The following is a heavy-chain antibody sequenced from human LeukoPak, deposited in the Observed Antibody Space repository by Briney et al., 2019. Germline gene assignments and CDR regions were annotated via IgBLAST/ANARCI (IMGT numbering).Heavy chain of an antibody. D-gene: IGHD1-26*01. V-gene: IGHV4-39*01. Sequence: SETLSLTCTVSGGSISISNHYWGWIRQPPGRGLEWIGSISYSGTYYNPSLKGRLTISVDTSKNHFSLNLRSVTAADTAVYYCARRTSNPVGAIDYWGQGTLVTVSS. J-gene: IGHJ4*02. CDR3: ARRTSNPVGAIDY. CDR1: GGSISISNHY. CDR2: ISYSGT.